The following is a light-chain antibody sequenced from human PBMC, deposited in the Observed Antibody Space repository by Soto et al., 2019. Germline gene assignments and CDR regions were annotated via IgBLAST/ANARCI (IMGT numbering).Light chain of an antibody. J-gene: IGKJ1*01. Sequence: DIQMTQSPSSLSASLGDRVTITCRASQGIGNYLAWYQLQPGEVPKLLIYAASTLPSGVPSRFSGSGSGTDFTLTISSLQPEDVATYFCQKYNSAPRTFGQGTKVEI. CDR2: AAS. CDR1: QGIGNY. CDR3: QKYNSAPRT. V-gene: IGKV1-27*01.